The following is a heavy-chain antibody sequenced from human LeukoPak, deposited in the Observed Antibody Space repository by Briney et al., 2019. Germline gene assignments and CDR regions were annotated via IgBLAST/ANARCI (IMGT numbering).Heavy chain of an antibody. CDR1: GGSFSDYY. J-gene: IGHJ4*02. V-gene: IGHV4-34*01. CDR3: ARARLGGIHDY. D-gene: IGHD1-26*01. CDR2: INHSGST. Sequence: SETLSLTCAVYGGSFSDYYWSWIRQPPGKGLEWIGEINHSGSTNYNPSLKSRVTISLDTSKNQFSLKLSSVTAADTAVYYCARARLGGIHDYWGQGTLVTVSS.